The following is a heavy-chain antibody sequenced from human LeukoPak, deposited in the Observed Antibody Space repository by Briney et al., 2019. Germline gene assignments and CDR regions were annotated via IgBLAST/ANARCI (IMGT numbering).Heavy chain of an antibody. CDR3: ARNGYSGYDSSRIAVAGTFNY. J-gene: IGHJ4*02. CDR1: GGSISSSSYY. V-gene: IGHV4-39*07. CDR2: IYYSGST. Sequence: SETLSLTCTVSGGSISSSSYYWGWIRQPPGKGLEWIGSIYYSGSTYYNPSLKSRVTISVDTSKNQFSLKLSSVTAADTAVYYCARNGYSGYDSSRIAVAGTFNYWGQGTLVTVSS. D-gene: IGHD5-12*01.